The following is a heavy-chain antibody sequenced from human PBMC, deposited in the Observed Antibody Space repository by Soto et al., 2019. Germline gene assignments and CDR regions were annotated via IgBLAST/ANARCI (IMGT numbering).Heavy chain of an antibody. CDR1: GGSISSSSYY. V-gene: IGHV4-39*01. D-gene: IGHD6-13*01. CDR3: ARTGYSSSWYHYYGMDV. Sequence: PSETLSLTCTVSGGSISSSSYYWVWIRQPPGKGLEWIGSIYYSGSTYYNPSLKSRVTISVDTSKNQFSLKLSSVTAADTAVYYCARTGYSSSWYHYYGMDVWGQGTTVTVSS. CDR2: IYYSGST. J-gene: IGHJ6*02.